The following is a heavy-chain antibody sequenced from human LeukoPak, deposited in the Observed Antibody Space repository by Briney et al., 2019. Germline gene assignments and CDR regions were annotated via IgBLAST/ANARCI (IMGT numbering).Heavy chain of an antibody. D-gene: IGHD3-16*02. Sequence: ASVNVSCKASGYEFSSYGISWVRQAPGQGLEWMGWISAYNGKTKYAEKFQGRLTMTTETSTTTAYMEPRSLTSADTAVYYCAKDSLRDDYVRGSYRYSRRGLDIWGQGTLVTASS. CDR1: GYEFSSYG. CDR2: ISAYNGKT. J-gene: IGHJ3*02. V-gene: IGHV1-18*01. CDR3: AKDSLRDDYVRGSYRYSRRGLDI.